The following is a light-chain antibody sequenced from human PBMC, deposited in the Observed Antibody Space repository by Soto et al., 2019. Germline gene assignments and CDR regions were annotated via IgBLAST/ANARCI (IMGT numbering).Light chain of an antibody. Sequence: QSALTQPASVSGSPGQSITISCTGTSSDVGGYTYVSWYQQHPGKAPKLMIYEVSNRPSGVSNRFSGSKSGNTASLTISGLHAEDEADYYCSSYTSSSTLVFGTGTKLTVL. CDR1: SSDVGGYTY. CDR2: EVS. CDR3: SSYTSSSTLV. V-gene: IGLV2-14*01. J-gene: IGLJ1*01.